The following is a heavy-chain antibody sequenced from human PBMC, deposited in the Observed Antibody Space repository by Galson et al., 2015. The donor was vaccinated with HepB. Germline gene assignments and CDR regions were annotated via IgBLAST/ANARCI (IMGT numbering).Heavy chain of an antibody. CDR3: ARHSNSSSGEIYYYYYGMDV. CDR1: GGTFSSYA. D-gene: IGHD6-6*01. V-gene: IGHV1-69*13. Sequence: SVKVSCKASGGTFSSYAISWVRQAPGQGLEWMGGIIPIFGTANYAQKFQGRVTITADESTSTAYMELSSLRSEDTAVYCCARHSNSSSGEIYYYYYGMDVWGQGTTVTVSS. J-gene: IGHJ6*02. CDR2: IIPIFGTA.